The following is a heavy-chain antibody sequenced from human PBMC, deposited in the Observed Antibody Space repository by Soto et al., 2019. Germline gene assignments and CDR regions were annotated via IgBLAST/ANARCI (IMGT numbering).Heavy chain of an antibody. Sequence: QITLKESGPTLVKPTQTLTLTCNFSGFSLSTSGVGVGWIRQPPGKALEWLALIYWDDDKRYSPSLNSRLTITKDTSKNQVVLTMTNMDPVDTATYYCAHRPVAASETGSKWFDPWGQGTLVTVSS. J-gene: IGHJ5*02. CDR3: AHRPVAASETGSKWFDP. V-gene: IGHV2-5*02. CDR2: IYWDDDK. CDR1: GFSLSTSGVG. D-gene: IGHD6-13*01.